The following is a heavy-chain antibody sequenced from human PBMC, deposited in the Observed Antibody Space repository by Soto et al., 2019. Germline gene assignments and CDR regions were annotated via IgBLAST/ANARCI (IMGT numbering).Heavy chain of an antibody. CDR3: AKVGRDDGYY. CDR2: IIPIIAIA. J-gene: IGHJ4*02. D-gene: IGHD1-26*01. V-gene: IGHV1-69*02. CDR1: GGTFSSYT. Sequence: QVQLVQSGAEVKKPGSSVKVSCRASGGTFSSYTISWVRQAPGQGLEWMGRIIPIIAIANYAQKFQGRVTITAGESTSTAYMELSSLRPEDTAVYYCAKVGRDDGYYWGQGTLVTVSS.